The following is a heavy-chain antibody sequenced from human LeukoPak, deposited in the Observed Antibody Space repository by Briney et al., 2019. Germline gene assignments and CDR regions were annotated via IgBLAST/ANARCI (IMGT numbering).Heavy chain of an antibody. CDR3: AVPIFGSGSYNV. Sequence: SETLSLTCTVSGGSISSGSYYWSWIRQPPGKGLEWIGEINHSGSTNYNPSLKSRVTISVDTSKNQFSLKLNSVTAADTAVYFCAVPIFGSGSYNVWGQGTLVTVSS. CDR2: INHSGST. J-gene: IGHJ4*02. D-gene: IGHD1-26*01. V-gene: IGHV4-39*07. CDR1: GGSISSGSYY.